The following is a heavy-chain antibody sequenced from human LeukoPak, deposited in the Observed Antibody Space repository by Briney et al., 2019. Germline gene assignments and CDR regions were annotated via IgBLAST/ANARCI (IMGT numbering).Heavy chain of an antibody. V-gene: IGHV4-31*11. Sequence: PSQTLSLTCAVSGDSISSGGYYWSWIRQPPGKGLEWIGNIYHSGSTYYNPSLKSRVTISVDTSKNQFSLKLSSVTAADTAVYYCARGRRYYDYVWGSYRYYFDYWGQGTLVTVSS. CDR1: GDSISSGGYY. CDR3: ARGRRYYDYVWGSYRYYFDY. CDR2: IYHSGST. J-gene: IGHJ4*02. D-gene: IGHD3-16*02.